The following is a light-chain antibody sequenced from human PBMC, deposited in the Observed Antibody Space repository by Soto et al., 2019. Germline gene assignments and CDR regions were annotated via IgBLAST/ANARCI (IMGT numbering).Light chain of an antibody. CDR1: QRVSVTY. CDR3: QQYGGSSRT. CDR2: GAS. J-gene: IGKJ1*01. V-gene: IGKV3-20*01. Sequence: IVLTQFLDTLSLSPVERATLSCRASQRVSVTYLAWYQHKRGQAPRLLIHGASSIDTGIPDRFSGSGSGTDFTINISLQEPEEVAVWCCQQYGGSSRTFRQGT.